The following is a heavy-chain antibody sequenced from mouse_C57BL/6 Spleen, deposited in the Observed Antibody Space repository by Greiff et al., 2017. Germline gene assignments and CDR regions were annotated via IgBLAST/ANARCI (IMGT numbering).Heavy chain of an antibody. J-gene: IGHJ4*01. CDR3: ASSYGYALNAMDY. Sequence: VQGVESGAELVKPGASVKISCKASGYAFSSYWMNWVKQRPGKGLEWIGQIYPGDGDTNYNGKFKGKATLTADKSSSTAYMQLSSLTSEDSAVYFCASSYGYALNAMDYWGQGTSVTVSS. D-gene: IGHD2-2*01. CDR1: GYAFSSYW. CDR2: IYPGDGDT. V-gene: IGHV1-80*01.